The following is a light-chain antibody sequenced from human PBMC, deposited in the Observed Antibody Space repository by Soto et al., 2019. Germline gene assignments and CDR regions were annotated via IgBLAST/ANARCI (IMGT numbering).Light chain of an antibody. J-gene: IGKJ2*01. CDR2: AAS. V-gene: IGKV1-39*01. CDR1: QSISSY. Sequence: DIHMTQSPSPLSASVGDRVTITCRASQSISSYLHWYQQKPGQAPKLLIYAASSLQRGVPARFSGSGSGTDFSLNISSLQPEDFATYYCQQSHSSPYTFGRGTNLEIK. CDR3: QQSHSSPYT.